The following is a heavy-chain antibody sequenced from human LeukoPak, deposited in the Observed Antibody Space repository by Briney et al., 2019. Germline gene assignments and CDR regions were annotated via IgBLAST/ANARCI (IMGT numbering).Heavy chain of an antibody. Sequence: GGSLRLSCAASGFTLSGDYMSWVRQAPGKGLEWVSVIFGAGTTYYADSVKGRFTISRGNSKNTLYLQMNSLRAEDTAVYYCAIGIQFGGYFDYWGQRDLGTVSA. CDR2: IFGAGTT. D-gene: IGHD2-15*01. CDR1: GFTLSGDY. CDR3: AIGIQFGGYFDY. J-gene: IGHJ4*02. V-gene: IGHV3-53*01.